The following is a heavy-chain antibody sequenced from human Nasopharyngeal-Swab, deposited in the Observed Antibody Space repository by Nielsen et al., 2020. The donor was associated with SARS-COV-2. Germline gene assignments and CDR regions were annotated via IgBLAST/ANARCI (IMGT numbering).Heavy chain of an antibody. V-gene: IGHV3-9*01. Sequence: SLKISCAASGFTFDDYAMHWVRQAPGKGLEWVSGISWNSGTIGYADSGKGRFTISRDNAKNSLFLQMNSLRTEDTALYYCARDAARSWYNWFDPWGQGTLVTVSS. D-gene: IGHD6-13*01. CDR3: ARDAARSWYNWFDP. J-gene: IGHJ5*02. CDR2: ISWNSGTI. CDR1: GFTFDDYA.